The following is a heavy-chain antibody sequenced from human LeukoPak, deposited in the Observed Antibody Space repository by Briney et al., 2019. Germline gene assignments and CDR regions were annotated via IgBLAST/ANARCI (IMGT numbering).Heavy chain of an antibody. CDR3: ARGSYYYESSS. CDR2: INSDGSSI. V-gene: IGHV3-74*01. CDR1: GFTFSSHW. Sequence: PGGSLRLSCAASGFTFSSHWMHWVRQAPGKGLVWVSRINSDGSSITYADSAKGRFTISRDNAKSTLYLQMNSLRAEDTAVYYCARGSYYYESSSWGQGTLVTVSS. J-gene: IGHJ4*02. D-gene: IGHD3-22*01.